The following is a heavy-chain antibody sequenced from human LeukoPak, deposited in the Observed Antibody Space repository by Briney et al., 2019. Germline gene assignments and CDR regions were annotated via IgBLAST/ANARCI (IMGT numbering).Heavy chain of an antibody. V-gene: IGHV3-21*01. CDR2: ISSSSSYI. CDR1: GFTFSSYS. D-gene: IGHD3-10*01. CDR3: AKDPVPSYYGSGSADY. Sequence: PGGSLRLSCAASGFTFSSYSMNWVRQAPGKGLEWVSSISSSSSYIYYADSVKGRFTISRDNAKNSLYLQMNSLRAEDTAIYYCAKDPVPSYYGSGSADYWGQGTLVTVSS. J-gene: IGHJ4*02.